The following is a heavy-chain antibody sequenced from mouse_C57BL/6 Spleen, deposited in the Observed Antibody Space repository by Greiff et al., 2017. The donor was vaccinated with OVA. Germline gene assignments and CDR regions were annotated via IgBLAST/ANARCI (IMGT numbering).Heavy chain of an antibody. Sequence: VQVVESGAELVRPGASVTLSCKASGYTSTDYEMHWVKQTPVHGLEWIGAIDPETGGTAYNQKFKGKAILTADKSSSTAYMELRSLTSEDSAVYYCTRPTWFAYWGQGTLVTVSA. J-gene: IGHJ3*01. CDR2: IDPETGGT. CDR1: GYTSTDYE. V-gene: IGHV1-15*01. CDR3: TRPTWFAY. D-gene: IGHD4-1*02.